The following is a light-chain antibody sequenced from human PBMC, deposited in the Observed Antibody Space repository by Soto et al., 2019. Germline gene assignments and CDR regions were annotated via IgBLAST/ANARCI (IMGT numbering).Light chain of an antibody. V-gene: IGKV3-15*01. CDR3: QQYNNWPFA. CDR1: QSIGST. Sequence: EIVMTQSPATLSVSPGERATLSRRASQSIGSTLAWYQQKPGQAPRLLIYDASTRATGIPLRFSGSGSGTEFTLTINSLQSEDFTVYYCQQYNNWPFAFGPGTKVEIK. CDR2: DAS. J-gene: IGKJ3*01.